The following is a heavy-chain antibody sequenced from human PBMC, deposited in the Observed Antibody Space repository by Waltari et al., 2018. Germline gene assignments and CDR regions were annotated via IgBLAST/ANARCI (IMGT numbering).Heavy chain of an antibody. CDR1: GDTFSTYW. D-gene: IGHD3-16*02. V-gene: IGHV5-51*03. CDR3: ARREHDYDYVGGSYRRVIDTFDI. CDR2: IYLGDSET. Sequence: EVRLVQSGAEVKKPGESLKISCKGSGDTFSTYWIGWVRQMTGKGLEGMGIIYLGDSETRYSPSFRGQVTMSADKSITTAYLQWSSLKASDTAMYYCARREHDYDYVGGSYRRVIDTFDIWGQGTRVTVSS. J-gene: IGHJ3*02.